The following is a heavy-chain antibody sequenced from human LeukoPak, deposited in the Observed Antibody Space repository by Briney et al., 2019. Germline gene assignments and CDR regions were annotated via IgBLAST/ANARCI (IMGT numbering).Heavy chain of an antibody. Sequence: GGSLRLSCAASGFTFSSYAMHWVRQAPGKGLEWVAVISYDGSNKYYADSVKGRFTISRDNSKNTLYLQMNSLRAEYTAVYYCAKEGYCSSTSCKDAFDIWGQGTMVTVSS. CDR1: GFTFSSYA. D-gene: IGHD2-2*01. J-gene: IGHJ3*02. CDR2: ISYDGSNK. CDR3: AKEGYCSSTSCKDAFDI. V-gene: IGHV3-30-3*01.